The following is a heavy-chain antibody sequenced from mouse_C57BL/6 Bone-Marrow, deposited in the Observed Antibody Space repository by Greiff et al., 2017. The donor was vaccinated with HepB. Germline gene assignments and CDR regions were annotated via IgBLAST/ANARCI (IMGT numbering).Heavy chain of an antibody. D-gene: IGHD1-1*01. CDR1: GFTFSSYT. J-gene: IGHJ4*01. V-gene: IGHV5-9*01. CDR3: AREGYYGYYAMDY. Sequence: EVQLVESGGGLVKPGGSLKLSCAASGFTFSSYTMSWVRQTPEKRLEWVATISGGGGNTYYPDSVKGRFTISRDNAKNTLYLQMSSLRSEDTALYYCAREGYYGYYAMDYWGQGTSVTVSS. CDR2: ISGGGGNT.